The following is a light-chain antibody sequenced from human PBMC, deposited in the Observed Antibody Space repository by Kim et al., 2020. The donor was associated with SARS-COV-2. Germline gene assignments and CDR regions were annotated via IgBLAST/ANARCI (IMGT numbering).Light chain of an antibody. CDR1: HEIGYW. CDR3: HQYKGSFT. V-gene: IGKV1-5*03. J-gene: IGKJ3*01. CDR2: GSY. Sequence: AASKGAIVTSSCRASHEIGYWVAWDQHQPGKARQVLNYGSYSLESGVPSWFGGSGSGKEFTLTISNLQPDYFATYCCHQYKGSFTFGPGTKVDIK.